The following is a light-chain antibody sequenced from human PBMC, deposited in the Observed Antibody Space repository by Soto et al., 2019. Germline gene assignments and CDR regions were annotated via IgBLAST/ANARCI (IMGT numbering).Light chain of an antibody. J-gene: IGKJ5*01. Sequence: EIVMTQSPATLSVSPWEIATLSCRASQSVSSDLAWYQQKPGQAPRLLIFDASTRATGIAARFSGSGSGTEFTLTISSLQSGDFAVYYCQQYNKWPPITFGQGTRLEIK. CDR1: QSVSSD. V-gene: IGKV3-15*01. CDR3: QQYNKWPPIT. CDR2: DAS.